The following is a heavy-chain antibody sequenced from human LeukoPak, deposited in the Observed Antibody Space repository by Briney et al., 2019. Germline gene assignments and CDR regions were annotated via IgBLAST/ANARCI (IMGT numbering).Heavy chain of an antibody. CDR1: GCTFTGYY. J-gene: IGHJ4*02. Sequence: GASVKVSFKASGCTFTGYYMHWVRQAPGQGLEWMGWINTNTGNPTYAQGFTGRFVFSLDTSVSTAYLQISSLKAEDTAVYYCARDGGTSYYDSSGYSVDWGQGTLVTVSS. D-gene: IGHD3-22*01. CDR2: INTNTGNP. V-gene: IGHV7-4-1*02. CDR3: ARDGGTSYYDSSGYSVD.